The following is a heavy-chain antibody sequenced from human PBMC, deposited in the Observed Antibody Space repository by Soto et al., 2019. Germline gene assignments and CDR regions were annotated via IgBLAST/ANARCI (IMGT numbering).Heavy chain of an antibody. J-gene: IGHJ6*02. CDR1: GGSISSSSYY. CDR2: IYYSGST. V-gene: IGHV4-39*01. Sequence: LSLTCTVSGGSISSSSYYWGWIRQPPGKGLEWIGSIYYSGSTYYNPSLRSRVTISVDTSKNQFSLKLSSVTAADTAVYYCARQVMTKVTTLRYYYYYGMDVWGQGTTVTVSS. D-gene: IGHD4-4*01. CDR3: ARQVMTKVTTLRYYYYYGMDV.